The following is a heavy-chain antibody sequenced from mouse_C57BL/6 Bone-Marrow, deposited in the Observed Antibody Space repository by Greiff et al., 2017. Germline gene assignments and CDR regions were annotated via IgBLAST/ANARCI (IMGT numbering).Heavy chain of an antibody. D-gene: IGHD1-1*01. CDR3: ARSNYYGSSYHYWYFDV. Sequence: QVQLQQPGAELVRPGTSVKLSCKASGYTFTSYWMHWVKQRPGQGLEWIGVIDPSDSYTNYNQKFKGKATLTVDTSSSTAYMQLSSLTSEDSAVYYCARSNYYGSSYHYWYFDVWGTGTTVTVSS. CDR2: IDPSDSYT. V-gene: IGHV1-59*01. J-gene: IGHJ1*03. CDR1: GYTFTSYW.